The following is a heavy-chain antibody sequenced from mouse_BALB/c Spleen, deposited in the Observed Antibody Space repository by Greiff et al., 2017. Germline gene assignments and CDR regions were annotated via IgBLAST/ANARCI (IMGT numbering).Heavy chain of an antibody. V-gene: IGHV1-69*02. D-gene: IGHD2-14*01. J-gene: IGHJ4*01. CDR2: IDPSDSYT. CDR3: ARPYDGAMDY. CDR1: GYTFTSYW. Sequence: QVHVKQSGAELVKPGASVKLSCKASGYTFTSYWMHWVKQRPGQGLEWIGEIDPSDSYTNYNQKFKGKATLTVDKSSSTAYMQLSSLTSEDSAVYYCARPYDGAMDYWGQGTSVTVSS.